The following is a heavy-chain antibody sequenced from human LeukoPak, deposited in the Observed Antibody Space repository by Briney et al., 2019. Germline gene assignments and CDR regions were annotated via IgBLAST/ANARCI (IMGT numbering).Heavy chain of an antibody. V-gene: IGHV1-2*02. D-gene: IGHD4-23*01. CDR3: ARDRGGNPYFDY. CDR2: INPNSGGT. Sequence: GASVKVSCKASGYTFTSYYMHWVRQAPGQGLEWMGWINPNSGGTNYAQKFQGRVTMTRDTSISTAYMELSRLRSDDTAVYYCARDRGGNPYFDYWGQGTLVTVSS. CDR1: GYTFTSYY. J-gene: IGHJ4*02.